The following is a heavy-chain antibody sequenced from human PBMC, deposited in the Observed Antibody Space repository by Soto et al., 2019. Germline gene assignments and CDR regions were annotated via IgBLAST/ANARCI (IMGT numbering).Heavy chain of an antibody. J-gene: IGHJ4*02. CDR3: AKDLSNYYYDSSGYTLDS. CDR1: GFTFSSYL. D-gene: IGHD3-22*01. V-gene: IGHV3-30*18. Sequence: QVQLVESGGGVVQPGRSLRLSCAASGFTFSSYLMHWVRQAPGKGLEWMAVISYDERNKFYADSVKGRFTISRDNSNNTLYLQMNSRRAEDMAVYFCAKDLSNYYYDSSGYTLDSWGQGTLVTVSS. CDR2: ISYDERNK.